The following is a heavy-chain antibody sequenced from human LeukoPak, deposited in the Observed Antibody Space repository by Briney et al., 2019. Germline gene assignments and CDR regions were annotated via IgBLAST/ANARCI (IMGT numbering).Heavy chain of an antibody. Sequence: SETLSLTCTVSGDSISSYYWSWIRQPPGKGLEWIGYIYHSGSTNYNPSLKSRVTISADTSKDQFSLKLASVTAADTAVYYCATGYSSTWCYFDYWGQGTLVTVSS. J-gene: IGHJ4*02. D-gene: IGHD6-13*01. CDR3: ATGYSSTWCYFDY. V-gene: IGHV4-59*01. CDR2: IYHSGST. CDR1: GDSISSYY.